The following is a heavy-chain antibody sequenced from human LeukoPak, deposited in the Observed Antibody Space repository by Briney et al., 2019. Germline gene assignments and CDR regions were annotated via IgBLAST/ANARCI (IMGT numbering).Heavy chain of an antibody. D-gene: IGHD3-22*01. CDR3: AKDGYYYDSSGDY. CDR1: GFTFSSYA. CDR2: ISGSGGST. V-gene: IGHV3-23*01. Sequence: GGSLRLSCGASGFTFSSYAMSWVRQAPGKGLEWVSAISGSGGSTYYADSVKGRFTISRDNSKNTLYLQMNSLRAEDTAVYYCAKDGYYYDSSGDYWGQGTLVTVSS. J-gene: IGHJ4*02.